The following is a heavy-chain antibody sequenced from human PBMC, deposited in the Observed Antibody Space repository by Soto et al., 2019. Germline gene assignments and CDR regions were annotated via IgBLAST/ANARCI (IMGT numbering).Heavy chain of an antibody. V-gene: IGHV3-33*01. J-gene: IGHJ4*02. CDR3: ARDSQSGNYYGSGPH. CDR1: GFTFSSYG. CDR2: IWYDGSNK. Sequence: QVQLVESGGGVVQPGRSLRLSCAASGFTFSSYGMHWVRQAPGKGLEWVAVIWYDGSNKYYADSVKGRFTISRDNSKNTLYLKMNSLRAEDTAVYYCARDSQSGNYYGSGPHWGQGTLVTVSS. D-gene: IGHD3-10*01.